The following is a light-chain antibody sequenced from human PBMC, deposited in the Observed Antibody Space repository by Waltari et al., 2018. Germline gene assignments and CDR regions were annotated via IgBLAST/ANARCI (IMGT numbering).Light chain of an antibody. CDR3: QQYNHYWT. CDR2: KGS. J-gene: IGKJ1*01. V-gene: IGKV1-5*03. CDR1: QSISTW. Sequence: RVTITCRASQSISTWLAWYQQKPGKAPKILIYKGSTLESGVPSRFSGSGFGTEFTLTISSLQPDDFATYYCQQYNHYWTFGQGTKVELK.